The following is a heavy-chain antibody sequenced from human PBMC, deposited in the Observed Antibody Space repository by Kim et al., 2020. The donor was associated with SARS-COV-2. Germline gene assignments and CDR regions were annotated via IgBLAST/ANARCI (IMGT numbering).Heavy chain of an antibody. J-gene: IGHJ4*02. D-gene: IGHD2-15*01. V-gene: IGHV4-4*07. Sequence: NPAIKSRVTMSVDTAKNQLSLQLSAMTAADTAVYYCAREGYFDGGSFFFDYWGQGSLVTVSS. CDR3: AREGYFDGGSFFFDY.